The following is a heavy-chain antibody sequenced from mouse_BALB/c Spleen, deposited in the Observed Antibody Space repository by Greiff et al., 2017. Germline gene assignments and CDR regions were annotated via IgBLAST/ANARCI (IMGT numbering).Heavy chain of an antibody. CDR2: IWGDGST. J-gene: IGHJ1*01. D-gene: IGHD1-1*01. V-gene: IGHV2-3*01. Sequence: VKLVESGPGLVAPSQSLSITCTVSGFSLTSYGVSWVRQPPGKGLEWLGVIWGDGSTNYHSALISRLSISKDNSKSQVFLKLNSLQTDDTATYYCAKPVSYDGSRYPSGYFDVWGAGTTVTVSS. CDR3: AKPVSYDGSRYPSGYFDV. CDR1: GFSLTSYG.